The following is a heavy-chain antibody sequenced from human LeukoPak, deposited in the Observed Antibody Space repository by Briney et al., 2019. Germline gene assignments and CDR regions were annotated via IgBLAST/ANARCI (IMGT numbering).Heavy chain of an antibody. D-gene: IGHD2-2*02. CDR1: GGTFSSYA. CDR2: IIPIFGTA. CDR3: AREVIGYCSSTSCYTDYYGMDV. Sequence: SVTVSCKASGGTFSSYAISWVRQAPGQGLEWMGGIIPIFGTANYAQKFQGRVTITADESTSTAYMELSSLRSEDTAVYYCAREVIGYCSSTSCYTDYYGMDVWGQGTTVTVSS. J-gene: IGHJ6*02. V-gene: IGHV1-69*13.